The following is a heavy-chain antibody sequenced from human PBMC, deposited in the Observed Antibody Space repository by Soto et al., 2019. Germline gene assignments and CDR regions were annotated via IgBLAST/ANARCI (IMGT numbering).Heavy chain of an antibody. Sequence: EVQLLESGGGLVQPGGSLRLSCAASGFTFSSYAMSWVRQAPGKGLEWVSAISGSGGSTYYADSVKGRFTISRDNSKNTLNLQMNSLRADDTAVYYCAKDLQVRWLIDYWGQGTLVTVSS. V-gene: IGHV3-23*01. D-gene: IGHD4-17*01. J-gene: IGHJ4*02. CDR3: AKDLQVRWLIDY. CDR2: ISGSGGST. CDR1: GFTFSSYA.